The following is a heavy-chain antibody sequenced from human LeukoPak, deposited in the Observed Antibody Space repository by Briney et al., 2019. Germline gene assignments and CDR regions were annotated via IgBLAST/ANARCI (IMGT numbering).Heavy chain of an antibody. CDR3: TTDWTGTTPDY. D-gene: IGHD1-7*01. J-gene: IGHJ4*02. V-gene: IGHV3-15*01. Sequence: GGSLRLSSAASGFTFSNAWMSWVRQAPGKGLEWVGRIKSKTDGGKTDYAAPVKGRFTISRDDSKNTLYLQMNSLKTEDTAVYYCTTDWTGTTPDYWGQGTLVTVSS. CDR2: IKSKTDGGKT. CDR1: GFTFSNAW.